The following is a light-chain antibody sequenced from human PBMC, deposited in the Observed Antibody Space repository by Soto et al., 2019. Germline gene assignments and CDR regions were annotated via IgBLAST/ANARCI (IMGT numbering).Light chain of an antibody. CDR1: QTVSSY. CDR2: DAS. J-gene: IGKJ5*01. V-gene: IGKV3-11*01. CDR3: QHRMNWPLT. Sequence: EIVLTQSPATLSLSPGDRATLSCRASQTVSSYLLWYQQKPGQAPRVLSYDASNRATGVPARFTGSGSETEFTLTISSLEPEDFAVYYCQHRMNWPLTFGQGTRLEIK.